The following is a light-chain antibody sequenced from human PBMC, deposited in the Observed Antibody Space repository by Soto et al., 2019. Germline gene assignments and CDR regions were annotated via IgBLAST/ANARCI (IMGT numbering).Light chain of an antibody. CDR1: SSDVCGYNY. V-gene: IGLV2-14*01. Sequence: QSALTQPASVSGSPGQSITISCTGTSSDVCGYNYVSWYQQHPGKAPKLMIYEVSNRPSGVSNRFSGSKSGNTASLNISGLQAEDEADYYCSSYTSSSTLVFGGGTKVTVL. CDR3: SSYTSSSTLV. J-gene: IGLJ2*01. CDR2: EVS.